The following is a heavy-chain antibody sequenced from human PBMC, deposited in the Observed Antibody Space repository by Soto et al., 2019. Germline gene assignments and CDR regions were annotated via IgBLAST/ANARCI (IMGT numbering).Heavy chain of an antibody. J-gene: IGHJ4*02. CDR2: ISSSSNST. V-gene: IGHV3-23*01. CDR3: AKVLPAAGSDY. Sequence: GGSLRLSCAASGFTFSTYSMNWVRQAPGKGLEWVSGISSSSNSTFYADSVKGRFTISRDNSKSTLDLQMNSLRAEDTAVYYCAKVLPAAGSDYWGQGSLVTVSS. D-gene: IGHD6-13*01. CDR1: GFTFSTYS.